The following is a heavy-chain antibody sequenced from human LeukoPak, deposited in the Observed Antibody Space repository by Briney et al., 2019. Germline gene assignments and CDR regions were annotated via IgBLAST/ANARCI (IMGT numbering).Heavy chain of an antibody. Sequence: GGSLRLSCAASQFTFSTYSMNWVRQAPGKGLEWVSYISSSSNTIYYADSVKGRFTISRDNAKNSLYLQMSSLRAEDTAVYYCARGRLYSGTSGGYWGQGTLVTVSS. CDR3: ARGRLYSGTSGGY. CDR1: QFTFSTYS. V-gene: IGHV3-48*01. J-gene: IGHJ4*02. D-gene: IGHD1-26*01. CDR2: ISSSSNTI.